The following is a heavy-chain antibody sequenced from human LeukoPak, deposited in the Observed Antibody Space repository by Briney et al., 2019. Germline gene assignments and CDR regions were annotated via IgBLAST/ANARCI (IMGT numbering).Heavy chain of an antibody. D-gene: IGHD6-19*01. Sequence: GGSLRLSCVGSGFTVSNAWMSWVRQAPGKGLEWVGRIKGKSDGGTMEYAAPVQGRFTISRDDSINTLYLQMNSLKTEDTAVYYCTTYPYSSGWYPFASWGQGTLVTVSS. CDR2: IKGKSDGGTM. CDR3: TTYPYSSGWYPFAS. J-gene: IGHJ4*02. CDR1: GFTVSNAW. V-gene: IGHV3-15*01.